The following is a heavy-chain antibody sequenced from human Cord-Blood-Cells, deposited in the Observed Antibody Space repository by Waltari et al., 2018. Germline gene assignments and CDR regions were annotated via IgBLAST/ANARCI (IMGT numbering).Heavy chain of an antibody. V-gene: IGHV4-34*01. CDR2: INHSGST. J-gene: IGHJ5*02. D-gene: IGHD2-15*01. CDR1: GGSFSGYY. CDR3: ARGNCSGGSCSNWFDP. Sequence: QVQLQQWGEGLLKPSATLSHTCAVYGGSFSGYYWSWICQPPGKGLEWIGEINHSGSTNYNPSLKSRVTISVDTSKNQFSLKLSSVTAADTAVYYCARGNCSGGSCSNWFDPWGQGTLVTVSS.